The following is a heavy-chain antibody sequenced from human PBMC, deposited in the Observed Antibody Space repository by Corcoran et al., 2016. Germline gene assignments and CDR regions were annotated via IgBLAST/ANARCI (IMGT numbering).Heavy chain of an antibody. CDR2: IYPGDSDT. V-gene: IGHV5-51*01. J-gene: IGHJ4*02. CDR3: ARRLGSTEIFDQ. Sequence: EVQLVQSGAEVKKPGESLKISCKGSGYSFTNYWIGWVRQMPGKGLEWMGIIYPGDSDTRYNPTFQGQVTIAADKSISTAYLQWSSLKASDTDIYLCARRLGSTEIFDQCGQGTLVTVSS. CDR1: GYSFTNYW. D-gene: IGHD1-1*01.